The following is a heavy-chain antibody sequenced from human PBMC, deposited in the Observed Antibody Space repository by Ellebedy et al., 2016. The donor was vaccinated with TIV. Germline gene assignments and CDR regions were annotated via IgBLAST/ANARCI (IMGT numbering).Heavy chain of an antibody. Sequence: GESLKISXAASGFTFSSYSMNWVRQAPGKGLEWVSYISGSSSTIYYADTVKGRFTISRDNAKSSLFLQMNSLRAEDTAVYYCARDSEAYCGGDCYSLSSYYYYYYMDVWGKGTTVTVSS. D-gene: IGHD2-21*01. V-gene: IGHV3-48*04. CDR1: GFTFSSYS. CDR2: ISGSSSTI. CDR3: ARDSEAYCGGDCYSLSSYYYYYYMDV. J-gene: IGHJ6*03.